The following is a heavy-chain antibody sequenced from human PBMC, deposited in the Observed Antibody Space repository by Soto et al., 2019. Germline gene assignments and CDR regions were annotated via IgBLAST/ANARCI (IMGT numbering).Heavy chain of an antibody. V-gene: IGHV4-30-4*01. CDR3: ARERPDGARLDP. J-gene: IGHJ5*02. CDR1: GGSISNGGYY. Sequence: PSETMSLTCTVSGGSISNGGYYWSWIRQHPGTGLEWIGYISYSGSTYYNTSLKSRVTISVDTSKNQFSLKLSSVTAADTAVYYCARERPDGARLDPWGQGTLGTVSS. CDR2: ISYSGST. D-gene: IGHD6-6*01.